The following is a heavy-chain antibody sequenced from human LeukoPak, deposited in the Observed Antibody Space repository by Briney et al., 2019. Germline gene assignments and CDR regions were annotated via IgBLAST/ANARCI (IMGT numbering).Heavy chain of an antibody. Sequence: QPGGSLRLSCAASGFTFSSYAMSWVRQAPGKGLEWVSAINGSGGSTYYADSVKGRFTISRDNSKNTLYLQMNSLRAEDTAVYYCAKGVGSSSWYDYWGQGTLVTVSS. CDR1: GFTFSSYA. V-gene: IGHV3-23*01. J-gene: IGHJ4*02. CDR3: AKGVGSSSWYDY. CDR2: INGSGGST. D-gene: IGHD6-13*01.